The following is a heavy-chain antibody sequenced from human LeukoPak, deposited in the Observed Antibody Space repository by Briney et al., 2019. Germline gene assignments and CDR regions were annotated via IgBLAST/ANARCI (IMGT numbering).Heavy chain of an antibody. CDR2: ISDSGGAT. CDR1: GFTFASYA. D-gene: IGHD5-18*01. J-gene: IGHJ4*02. V-gene: IGHV3-23*01. CDR3: ARSLRTAMDPNYD. Sequence: TGGSLRLSCAASGFTFASYAMSWVRQAPGKGLEWVSAISDSGGATNYADSVKGRFTISRDNAKNSLYLQMNSLRAEDTAVYYCARSLRTAMDPNYDWGQGTLVTVSS.